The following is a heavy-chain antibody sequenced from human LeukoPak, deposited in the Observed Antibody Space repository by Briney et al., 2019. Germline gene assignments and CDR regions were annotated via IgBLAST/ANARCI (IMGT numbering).Heavy chain of an antibody. CDR2: ISSSGSTI. CDR3: ARLTGTTFLHDY. J-gene: IGHJ4*02. V-gene: IGHV3-48*03. Sequence: GGSLRLSCAASGFTFSSYEMNWVRQAPGKGLEWVSYISSSGSTIYYADSVKGRFTISRDNAKNSLYLQMNSLRAEDTAVYYCARLTGTTFLHDYWGQGTLVTVSS. D-gene: IGHD1-7*01. CDR1: GFTFSSYE.